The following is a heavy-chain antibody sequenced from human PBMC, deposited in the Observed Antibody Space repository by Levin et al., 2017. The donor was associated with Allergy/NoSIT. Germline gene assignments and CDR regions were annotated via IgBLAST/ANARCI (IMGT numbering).Heavy chain of an antibody. J-gene: IGHJ3*02. CDR1: GGSISGYY. V-gene: IGHV4-59*01. D-gene: IGHD5/OR15-5a*01. Sequence: GSLRLSCTVSGGSISGYYWTWIRQPPGKGLEWIGYVYYTGSTNYTPSLKSRVTISLDTSKNQFSLNLSSVTTADTAIYYCARSTWGYAFDIWDQGTMVTVSS. CDR3: ARSTWGYAFDI. CDR2: VYYTGST.